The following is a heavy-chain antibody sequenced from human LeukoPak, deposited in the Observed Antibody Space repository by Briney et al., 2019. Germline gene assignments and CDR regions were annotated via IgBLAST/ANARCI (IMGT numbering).Heavy chain of an antibody. CDR3: VKVGYGSGTWGWFDP. CDR1: VASISGHY. J-gene: IGHJ5*02. V-gene: IGHV4-59*11. CDR2: IYSGSV. Sequence: PSETLSLTCNVSVASISGHYWSWLRQSPGKGLECIGYIYSGSVDYNPSLKSRATISGDASKNQVSLILKSVTTADTAIYYCVKVGYGSGTWGWFDPWGQGILVTVST. D-gene: IGHD3-10*01.